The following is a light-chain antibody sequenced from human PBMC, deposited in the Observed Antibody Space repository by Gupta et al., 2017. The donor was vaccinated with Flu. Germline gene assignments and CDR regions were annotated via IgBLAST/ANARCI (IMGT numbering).Light chain of an antibody. CDR1: SGRIADNH. CDR2: ENN. CDR3: QSFHSSTWV. V-gene: IGLV6-57*01. J-gene: IGLJ3*02. Sequence: NFMLTQPHSVSESPGKTITISCTRSSGRIADNHVQWYQQRPGSSPTIVIFENNPRPSGVPDRFSGSIDTSSTSASLTIPGLKADADYYYYSQSFHSSTWVFGGGTKLTVL.